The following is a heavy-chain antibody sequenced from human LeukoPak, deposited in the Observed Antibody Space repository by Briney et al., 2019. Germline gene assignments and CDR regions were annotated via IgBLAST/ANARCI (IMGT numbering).Heavy chain of an antibody. Sequence: GGSLRLSWAASGFTFSSYAMHWVRQAPGKGLEYVSAISSNGGRTYYANSVKGRFTISRDNSKNTLYLQMGSLRAEDMAVYYCARAYSGRYGDAFDIWGQGTMVTVSS. CDR2: ISSNGGRT. V-gene: IGHV3-64*01. J-gene: IGHJ3*02. CDR1: GFTFSSYA. D-gene: IGHD1-26*01. CDR3: ARAYSGRYGDAFDI.